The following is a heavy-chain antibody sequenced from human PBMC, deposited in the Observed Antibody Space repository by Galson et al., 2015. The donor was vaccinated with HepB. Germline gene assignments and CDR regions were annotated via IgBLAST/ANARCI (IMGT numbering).Heavy chain of an antibody. Sequence: SLRLSCAASGFTFSNYGMNWVRQAPGKGLEWVAVIWYDGSKEYYADSVRGRFTISRDNSKNTLYLQMNTMRVEDMAVFYCARGQHLVHGFDYWGQGTPVTVSS. D-gene: IGHD6-13*01. V-gene: IGHV3-33*01. CDR3: ARGQHLVHGFDY. CDR1: GFTFSNYG. J-gene: IGHJ4*02. CDR2: IWYDGSKE.